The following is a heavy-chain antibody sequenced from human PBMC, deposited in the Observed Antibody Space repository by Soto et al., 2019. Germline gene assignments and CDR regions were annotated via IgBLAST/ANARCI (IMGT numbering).Heavy chain of an antibody. V-gene: IGHV3-21*01. CDR2: ISSGSSYI. D-gene: IGHD3-22*01. Sequence: EVQLVESGGGLVKPGGSLRRSCAASGFTFSSYTMNWVRQAPGKGLEWVSSISSGSSYIYYADSVQGRFTISGDNAKNSLYLQMNSLRAEDTAVYYCARKDDSSAFDYWGQGTLVTVSS. CDR3: ARKDDSSAFDY. J-gene: IGHJ4*02. CDR1: GFTFSSYT.